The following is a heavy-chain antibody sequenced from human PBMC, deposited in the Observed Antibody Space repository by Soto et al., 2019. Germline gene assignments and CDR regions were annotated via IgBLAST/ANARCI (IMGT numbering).Heavy chain of an antibody. CDR1: GYSISSGYY. J-gene: IGHJ4*02. Sequence: SETLSLTCAVSGYSISSGYYLGWIRQPPGKGLEWIGSIYHSGSTYYNPSLKSRVTISVDTSKNQFSLKLSSVTAADTAVYYFAKTYYYGSGSYLFDYWGQGTLVTVSS. D-gene: IGHD3-10*01. CDR3: AKTYYYGSGSYLFDY. CDR2: IYHSGST. V-gene: IGHV4-38-2*01.